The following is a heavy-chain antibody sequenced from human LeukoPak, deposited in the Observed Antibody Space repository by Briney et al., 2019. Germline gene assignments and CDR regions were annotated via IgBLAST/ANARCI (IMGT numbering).Heavy chain of an antibody. CDR3: ARKGQGSNWAAEYFQN. V-gene: IGHV3-23*01. Sequence: GGSLRLSCAASGFTFSSYAMSWVRQAPGKGLEWVSAISGSGGTGTYYADSVKGRFTISRDNSKNTLYLQMNSLRAEDTAVYYCARKGQGSNWAAEYFQNWGQGTLVTVSS. D-gene: IGHD6-13*01. J-gene: IGHJ1*01. CDR1: GFTFSSYA. CDR2: ISGSGGTGT.